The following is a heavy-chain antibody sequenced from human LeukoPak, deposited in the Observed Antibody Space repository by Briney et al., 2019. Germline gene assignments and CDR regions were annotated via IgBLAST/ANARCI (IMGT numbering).Heavy chain of an antibody. D-gene: IGHD2/OR15-2a*01. CDR1: GFTFSSYG. Sequence: GGSLRLSCAVSGFTFSSYGMHWVRQAPGKGLEWVSSISGSGTNTYYADSVKGRFTISRDNPNNTLYLQMNSLRADDTAVYYCAKFANRFPNSGLFDYWGQGTLLTVSS. CDR3: AKFANRFPNSGLFDY. J-gene: IGHJ4*02. CDR2: ISGSGTNT. V-gene: IGHV3-23*01.